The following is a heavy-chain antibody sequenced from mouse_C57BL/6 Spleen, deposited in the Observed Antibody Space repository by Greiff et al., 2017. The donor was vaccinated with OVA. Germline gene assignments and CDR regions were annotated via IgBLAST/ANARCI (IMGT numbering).Heavy chain of an antibody. Sequence: VQLKQSGPELVKPGASVKISCKASGYTFTDYYMNWVKQSHGKSLEWIGDINPNNGGTSYNQKFKGKATLTVDKSSSTAYMELRSLTSEDSAVYYCARPLFYAMDYWGQGTSVTVSS. CDR1: GYTFTDYY. V-gene: IGHV1-26*01. CDR3: ARPLFYAMDY. J-gene: IGHJ4*01. CDR2: INPNNGGT.